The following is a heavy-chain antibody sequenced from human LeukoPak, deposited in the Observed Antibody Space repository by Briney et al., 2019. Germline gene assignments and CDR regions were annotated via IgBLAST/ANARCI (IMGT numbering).Heavy chain of an antibody. J-gene: IGHJ4*02. CDR1: GFTLTHAW. CDR3: TRALEMAGFDY. V-gene: IGHV3-15*01. CDR2: IRSNADGGIA. D-gene: IGHD5-24*01. Sequence: GGSLRLSCAAFGFTLTHAWMSWVRQAPGKGLEWVGRIRSNADGGIADYAAPVKGRFAISRDDSKNTLYLQMNSLKTEDTAVYYCTRALEMAGFDYWGQGTLVTVSS.